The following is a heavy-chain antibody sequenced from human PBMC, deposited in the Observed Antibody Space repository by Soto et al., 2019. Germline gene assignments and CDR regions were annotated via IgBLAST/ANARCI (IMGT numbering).Heavy chain of an antibody. D-gene: IGHD3-10*01. J-gene: IGHJ3*02. Sequence: PGGSLRLSCAASGFTFSNAWMSWVRQAPGKGLEWVGRIKSKTDGGTTDYAAPVKGRFTISRDDSKNTLYLQMNSLKTEDTAVYYCTRDLGLWFGELSHDAFDIWGQGTMVTVS. CDR1: GFTFSNAW. CDR2: IKSKTDGGTT. V-gene: IGHV3-15*01. CDR3: TRDLGLWFGELSHDAFDI.